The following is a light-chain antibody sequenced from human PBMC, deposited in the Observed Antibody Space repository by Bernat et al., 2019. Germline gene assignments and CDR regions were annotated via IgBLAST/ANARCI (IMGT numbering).Light chain of an antibody. J-gene: IGLJ3*02. CDR3: QAWDSSTQVV. Sequence: FDLTQPPSVSVSPGQTASITCSGDKLGDKYACWYQQKPGQSPALVLYQDTKRPSGIPERFSGSNSGNTATLTISGTQAVDEADYYWQAWDSSTQVVFGGGTKLTVL. CDR2: QDT. V-gene: IGLV3-1*01. CDR1: KLGDKY.